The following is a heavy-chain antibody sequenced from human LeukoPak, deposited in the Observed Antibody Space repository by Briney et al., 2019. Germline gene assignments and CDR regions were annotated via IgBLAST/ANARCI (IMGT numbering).Heavy chain of an antibody. V-gene: IGHV3-20*01. CDR2: INWNGGST. CDR3: ARSYDSSGYYYGYFDY. Sequence: PGGSLRLSCAASGFTSDDYGMSWVRQAPGKGLEWVSGINWNGGSTGYADSVKGRFTISRDNAKNPLYLQMNSLRAEDTALYHCARSYDSSGYYYGYFDYWGQGTLVTVSS. D-gene: IGHD3-22*01. J-gene: IGHJ4*02. CDR1: GFTSDDYG.